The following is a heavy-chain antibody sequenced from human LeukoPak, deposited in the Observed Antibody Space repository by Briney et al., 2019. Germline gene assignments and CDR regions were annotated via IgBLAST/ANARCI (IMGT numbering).Heavy chain of an antibody. CDR2: INHSGTT. D-gene: IGHD6-19*01. J-gene: IGHJ4*02. CDR1: GGSFSGYF. V-gene: IGHV4-34*01. CDR3: ARSSGWYSFDY. Sequence: SETLSLTCAVYGGSFSGYFWSWIRQPPGKGLEWIGEINHSGTTNYNPSLKSPFTISVDTSKNQFSLKLSSVTAADTAVYYCARSSGWYSFDYWGQGTLVTVSS.